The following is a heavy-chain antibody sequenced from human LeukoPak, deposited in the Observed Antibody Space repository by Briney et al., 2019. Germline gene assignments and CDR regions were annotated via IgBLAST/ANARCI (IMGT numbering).Heavy chain of an antibody. D-gene: IGHD3-3*01. Sequence: PSETLSLTCTVSGGSISSSSYYWGWIRQPPGKGLEWIGSIYYSGSTYYNPSLKSRVTISVDTSKNQFSLKLSSVTAADTAVYYCARSLDYDFWSGPHRRKNAFDIWGQGTMVTVSS. CDR1: GGSISSSSYY. CDR2: IYYSGST. V-gene: IGHV4-39*01. J-gene: IGHJ3*02. CDR3: ARSLDYDFWSGPHRRKNAFDI.